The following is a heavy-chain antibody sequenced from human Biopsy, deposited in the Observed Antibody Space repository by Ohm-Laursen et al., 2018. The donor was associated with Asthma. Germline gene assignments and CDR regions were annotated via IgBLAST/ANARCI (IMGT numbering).Heavy chain of an antibody. CDR1: GGTFGNYA. CDR2: ISPVFGST. J-gene: IGHJ6*02. Sequence: GASVKVSCKASGGTFGNYAISWVRQAPGLGLEWMGGISPVFGSTNIAQKFQGRVTISADISTKTAYLEVSSLRSDDTAVYYCASPSSSREILYYYYNMDIWGQGTTVTV. D-gene: IGHD6-13*01. CDR3: ASPSSSREILYYYYNMDI. V-gene: IGHV1-69*06.